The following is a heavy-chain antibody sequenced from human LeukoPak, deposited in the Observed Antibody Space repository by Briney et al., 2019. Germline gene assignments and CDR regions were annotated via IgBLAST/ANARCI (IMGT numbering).Heavy chain of an antibody. Sequence: GGSLRLSCAASGFTFSSYAMHWVRQAPGKGLEWVAVISYDGSNKYYADSVKGRFTISSDNSKNTLYLQMNSLRAEDTAVYYCARAATYYYDSSSDAFDIWGQGTMVTVSS. CDR1: GFTFSSYA. V-gene: IGHV3-30*04. D-gene: IGHD3-22*01. J-gene: IGHJ3*02. CDR2: ISYDGSNK. CDR3: ARAATYYYDSSSDAFDI.